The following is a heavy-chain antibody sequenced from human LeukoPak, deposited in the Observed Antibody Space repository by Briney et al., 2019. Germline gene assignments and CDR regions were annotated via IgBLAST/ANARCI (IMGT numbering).Heavy chain of an antibody. D-gene: IGHD3-3*01. CDR1: GFTLDDYV. Sequence: GGSLRLSCAASGFTLDDYVMSWVRDVPGKGVEGVSGIKWNGGSTGYADTAKGRFTISRDNAKNSLYLQMDSLRVEDTALYYCARGIRFLEWLSGFDYWGQGTLVTVSS. CDR2: IKWNGGST. CDR3: ARGIRFLEWLSGFDY. V-gene: IGHV3-20*04. J-gene: IGHJ4*02.